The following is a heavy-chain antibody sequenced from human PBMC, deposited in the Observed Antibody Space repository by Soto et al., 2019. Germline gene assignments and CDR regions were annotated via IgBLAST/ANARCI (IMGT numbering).Heavy chain of an antibody. CDR3: ARDLGGYVHLWDKSNY. V-gene: IGHV3-30*04. D-gene: IGHD5-12*01. CDR2: ISFDGSEK. J-gene: IGHJ4*02. CDR1: GFRFSGFA. Sequence: QVQLVESGGGVVQPGASLRLSCAASGFRFSGFAMRWVRQAPGKGLEWVAVISFDGSEKFYVDSVKGRFSISRDDFHSTVFLQMDSLRPEDTGVYYCARDLGGYVHLWDKSNYWGQGTLVNVSS.